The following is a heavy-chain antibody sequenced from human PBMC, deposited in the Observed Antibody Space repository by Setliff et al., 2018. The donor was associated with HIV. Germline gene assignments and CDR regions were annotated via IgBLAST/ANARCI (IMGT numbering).Heavy chain of an antibody. D-gene: IGHD5-12*01. CDR2: ITPGSTTL. CDR1: GFTFSNYI. V-gene: IGHV3-48*01. J-gene: IGHJ4*02. CDR3: SRWPFDY. Sequence: GGSLRLSCAASGFTFSNYILTWVRQAPGEGLEWVSYITPGSTTLYYADSVRGRFTISRDDAEGSVFLQMNSLRTEDTAVYFCSRWPFDYWGPGTLVTVSS.